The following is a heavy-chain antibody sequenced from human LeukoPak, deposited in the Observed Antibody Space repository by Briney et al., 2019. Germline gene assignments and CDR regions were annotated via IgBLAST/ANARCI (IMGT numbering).Heavy chain of an antibody. D-gene: IGHD6-19*01. Sequence: PSETLSLTCTVSGGSISSSNYYWGWIRQPPGKGLEWIGSIYYSGSTYYNPSLKSRVTISVDTSKNQFSLKLSSVTAADTAVYYCALICSYSSGWYGCFDYWGQGTLVTVSS. J-gene: IGHJ4*02. CDR3: ALICSYSSGWYGCFDY. CDR1: GGSISSSNYY. V-gene: IGHV4-39*01. CDR2: IYYSGST.